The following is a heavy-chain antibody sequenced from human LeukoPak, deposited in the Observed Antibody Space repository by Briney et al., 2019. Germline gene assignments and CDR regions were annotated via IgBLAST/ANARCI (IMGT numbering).Heavy chain of an antibody. CDR1: GGSISSYY. CDR2: IYTSGST. D-gene: IGHD5-12*01. J-gene: IGHJ4*02. CDR3: ARHAPSGYDHYFDY. Sequence: SETLSLTCTVSGGSISSYYWSWIRQPAGKGLEWIGRIYTSGSTNYNPSLKSRVTISVDTSKNQFSLKLSSVTAADTAVYYCARHAPSGYDHYFDYWGQGTLVTVSS. V-gene: IGHV4-4*07.